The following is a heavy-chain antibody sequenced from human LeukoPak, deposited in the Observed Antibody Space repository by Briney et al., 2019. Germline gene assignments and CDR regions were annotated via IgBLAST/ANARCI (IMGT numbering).Heavy chain of an antibody. CDR3: ARVGGYSYGNYYFNY. D-gene: IGHD5-18*01. V-gene: IGHV4-38-2*01. CDR2: ISHSGST. CDR1: GYFISSGYY. Sequence: PSETLSLTCAVSGYFISSGYYWGWIRQPPGKGLDWIGSISHSGSTYYNPSLRSRVTISIDTSKNQFSLRLNSVTATDTAVYYCARVGGYSYGNYYFNYWGQGTLVTVSS. J-gene: IGHJ4*02.